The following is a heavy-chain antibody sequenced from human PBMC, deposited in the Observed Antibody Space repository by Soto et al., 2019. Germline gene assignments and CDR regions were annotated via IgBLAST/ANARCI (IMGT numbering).Heavy chain of an antibody. J-gene: IGHJ3*02. CDR2: IYYSGST. D-gene: IGHD3-3*01. CDR3: ARDACGDFWSGYYTGPGDFDI. V-gene: IGHV4-31*03. CDR1: GVAISSGGYY. Sequence: TLSLTCTVSGVAISSGGYYWSWIRQHPGKGLEWIGYIYYSGSTYYNPSLKSRVTISVDTSKNQFSLKLSSVTAADTAVYYCARDACGDFWSGYYTGPGDFDIWGQGNMLPVSS.